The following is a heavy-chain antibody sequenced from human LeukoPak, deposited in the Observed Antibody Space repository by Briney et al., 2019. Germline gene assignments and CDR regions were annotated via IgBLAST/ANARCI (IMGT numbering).Heavy chain of an antibody. Sequence: SETLSLTCTVSGGSISSGDYYWSWIRQPPGKGLEWIGEINHSGSTNYNPSLKSRVTISVDTSKNQFSLKLSSVTAADTAVYYCARGGYSYGPHFDYWGQGTLVTVSS. J-gene: IGHJ4*02. CDR1: GGSISSGDYY. D-gene: IGHD5-18*01. CDR2: INHSGST. CDR3: ARGGYSYGPHFDY. V-gene: IGHV4-30-4*01.